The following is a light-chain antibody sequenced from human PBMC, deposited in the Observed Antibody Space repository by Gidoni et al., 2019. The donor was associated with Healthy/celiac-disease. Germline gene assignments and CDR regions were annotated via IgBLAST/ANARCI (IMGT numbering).Light chain of an antibody. CDR2: GAS. CDR3: QQYGSSHLT. CDR1: QIVSSSY. Sequence: EIVLTQSPGTLSLSPGERATLSCRASQIVSSSYLAWYQQKPGQAPRLLIYGASSRATGIPDRFSGSGSGTDFTLTISRLEPEDFAVYYCQQYGSSHLTFGGGTKVEIK. J-gene: IGKJ4*01. V-gene: IGKV3-20*01.